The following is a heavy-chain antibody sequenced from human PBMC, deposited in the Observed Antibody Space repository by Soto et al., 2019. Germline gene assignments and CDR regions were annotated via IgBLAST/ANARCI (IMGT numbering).Heavy chain of an antibody. CDR1: GFTFSSYA. D-gene: IGHD3-10*01. Sequence: GGSLRLSCAASGFTFSSYAMSWVRQAPGKGLEWVSAISGSGGSTYYADSVKGRFTISRDNGQNSLFLQMNSLRVDDTAVYYCAREVAGGSYFWGQGTLVTVSS. V-gene: IGHV3-23*01. CDR3: AREVAGGSYF. CDR2: ISGSGGST. J-gene: IGHJ4*02.